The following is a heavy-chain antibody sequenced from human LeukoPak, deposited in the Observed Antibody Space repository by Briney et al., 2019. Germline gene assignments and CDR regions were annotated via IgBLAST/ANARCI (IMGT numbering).Heavy chain of an antibody. CDR1: GYTFTSYG. D-gene: IGHD3-3*01. Sequence: ASVKVSCKASGYTFTSYGISWVRQAPGQGLEWMGWISAYNGNTNYAQKFQGRIRVTADKSTSTAYMELSSLRSEDTAVYYCARGITSGPYYYYYMDVWAKGTTVTVSS. CDR2: ISAYNGNT. V-gene: IGHV1-18*01. CDR3: ARGITSGPYYYYYMDV. J-gene: IGHJ6*03.